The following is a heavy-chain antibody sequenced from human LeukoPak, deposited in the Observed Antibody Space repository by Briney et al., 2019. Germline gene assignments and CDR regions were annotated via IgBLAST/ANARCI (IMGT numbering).Heavy chain of an antibody. Sequence: SETLSLTCTISGGSISSYYWSWIRQPPGKGLEWIGNIDYSRDTNYNPSLRSRVTILVDKSRNQFSLKLNSVTAADTAVYYCARNGPHYYDKSGYLDSWGQGTLVTVSS. CDR2: IDYSRDT. V-gene: IGHV4-59*03. CDR3: ARNGPHYYDKSGYLDS. D-gene: IGHD3-22*01. J-gene: IGHJ4*02. CDR1: GGSISSYY.